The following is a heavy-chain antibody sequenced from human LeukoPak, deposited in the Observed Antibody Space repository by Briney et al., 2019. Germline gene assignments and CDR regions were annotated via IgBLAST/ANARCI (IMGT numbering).Heavy chain of an antibody. CDR2: IKQDGSEK. CDR3: ARAASYYYGSGSYSY. Sequence: GGSLRLSCAASGFTFSSYWMHWVRQAPGKGLEWVANIKQDGSEKYYVDSVKGRFTISRDNAKNSLYLQMNSLRAEDTAVYYCARAASYYYGSGSYSYWGQGTLVTVSS. V-gene: IGHV3-7*01. D-gene: IGHD3-10*01. CDR1: GFTFSSYW. J-gene: IGHJ4*02.